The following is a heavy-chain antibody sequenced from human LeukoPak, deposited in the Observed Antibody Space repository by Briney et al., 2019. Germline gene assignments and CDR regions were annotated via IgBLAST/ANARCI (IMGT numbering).Heavy chain of an antibody. CDR3: ARGYSSNWNYFDY. CDR1: GFTASNNH. D-gene: IGHD6-13*01. V-gene: IGHV3-53*01. Sequence: GGSLRLSCAASGFTASNNHMTWVRQAPGKGLEWVSVVYTAGSTYYADSVKGRFTISRDNSKNTVYLQMNSLRVGDTAVYYCARGYSSNWNYFDYWGQGILVTVSS. CDR2: VYTAGST. J-gene: IGHJ4*02.